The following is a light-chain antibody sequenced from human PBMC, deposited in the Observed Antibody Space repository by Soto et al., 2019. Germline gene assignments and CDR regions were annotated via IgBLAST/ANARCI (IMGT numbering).Light chain of an antibody. V-gene: IGLV2-14*01. CDR2: EVS. CDR3: SSYTSSSTLV. CDR1: SSDVGGYNY. J-gene: IGLJ1*01. Sequence: QSALTQPASVSGSPGQSITISCTGTSSDVGGYNYVSWYQQHPGKAPKVMIYEVSNRPSGVSNRFSGSKSGNTASLTISGLQAEDEADYYCSSYTSSSTLVFGNGTKVTVL.